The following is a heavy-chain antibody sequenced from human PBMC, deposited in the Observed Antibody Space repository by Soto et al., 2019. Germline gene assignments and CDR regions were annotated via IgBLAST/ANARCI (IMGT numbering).Heavy chain of an antibody. Sequence: GGPRRLSVSACKLSLSNSALHWVRKAPGKGLEWVADIAYDGSNKYYADSLKGRFTISRDTSNKTLYPQMNSLRTEDTALYYSARGQRSVTAPPFDYWGQGTLVSVSS. CDR3: ARGQRSVTAPPFDY. CDR1: KLSLSNSA. V-gene: IGHV3-30-3*01. CDR2: IAYDGSNK. J-gene: IGHJ4*02. D-gene: IGHD4-17*01.